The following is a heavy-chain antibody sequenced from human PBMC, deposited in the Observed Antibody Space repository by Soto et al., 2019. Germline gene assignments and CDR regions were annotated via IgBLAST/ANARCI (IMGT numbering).Heavy chain of an antibody. CDR2: INPDSGGT. J-gene: IGHJ4*02. Sequence: ASVKVSCKASGYIFTAYYMHWVRQAPGQGPEWMGWINPDSGGTSYAPKFQGRVTMTRDTSSSTVYMELRRLRSDDTALYYCARDVAGDDYFDYWGQGTLVTVSS. V-gene: IGHV1-2*02. CDR1: GYIFTAYY. D-gene: IGHD6-19*01. CDR3: ARDVAGDDYFDY.